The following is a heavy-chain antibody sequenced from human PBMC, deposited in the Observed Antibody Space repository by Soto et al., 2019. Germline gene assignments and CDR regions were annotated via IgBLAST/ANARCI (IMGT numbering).Heavy chain of an antibody. CDR3: ARAGYGATPFDY. CDR1: GFTFSSYA. V-gene: IGHV3-30-3*01. CDR2: ISYDGSNK. D-gene: IGHD1-26*01. J-gene: IGHJ4*02. Sequence: GGSLRLSCAASGFTFSSYAMHWVRQAPGKGLEWVAVISYDGSNKYYADSVKGRFTISRDNSKNTLYLQMNSLRAEDTAVYYCARAGYGATPFDYWGQGTLVTVSS.